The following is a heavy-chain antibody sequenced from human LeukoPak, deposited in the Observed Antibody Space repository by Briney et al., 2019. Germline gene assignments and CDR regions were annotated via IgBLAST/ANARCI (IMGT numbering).Heavy chain of an antibody. Sequence: PGGSLRLSCAASGFTFSDYYMSWIRQAPGKGPEWVSAISGSGGSTYYADSVKGRFTISRDNSKNTLYLQMNSLRAEDTAVYYCAKIQQSNWGLGVDYWGQGTLVTVSS. J-gene: IGHJ4*02. V-gene: IGHV3-23*01. CDR1: GFTFSDYY. CDR2: ISGSGGST. D-gene: IGHD7-27*01. CDR3: AKIQQSNWGLGVDY.